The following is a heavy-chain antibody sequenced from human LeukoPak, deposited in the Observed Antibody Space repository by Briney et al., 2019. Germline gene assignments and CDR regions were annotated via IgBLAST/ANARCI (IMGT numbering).Heavy chain of an antibody. V-gene: IGHV3-30*04. D-gene: IGHD3-10*01. Sequence: GGPLSLPCAPSGFTFNSYAMHWVRQAPGKGRGWVALISYGGSNKYYADSVKGRFTISRDHSKNTLYLQMNSLRAEATAVYYCARSYRRGAITMLRGVANRGAFDIWGQGTMVTVSS. J-gene: IGHJ3*02. CDR2: ISYGGSNK. CDR3: ARSYRRGAITMLRGVANRGAFDI. CDR1: GFTFNSYA.